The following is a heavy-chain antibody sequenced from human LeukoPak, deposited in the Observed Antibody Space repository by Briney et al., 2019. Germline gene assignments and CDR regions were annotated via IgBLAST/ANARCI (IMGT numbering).Heavy chain of an antibody. Sequence: SGPALVKPTQTLRLTCTFSGFSLSTSGMCVSWIRQPPGKALEWLARIDWDDDKYYSTSLRTRVSISKDTSKEQVVLTMTNMDPGDTATYYCARLIAASSYFDYWGQGMLVTVSS. CDR2: IDWDDDK. CDR3: ARLIAASSYFDY. J-gene: IGHJ4*02. V-gene: IGHV2-70*11. CDR1: GFSLSTSGMC. D-gene: IGHD6-13*01.